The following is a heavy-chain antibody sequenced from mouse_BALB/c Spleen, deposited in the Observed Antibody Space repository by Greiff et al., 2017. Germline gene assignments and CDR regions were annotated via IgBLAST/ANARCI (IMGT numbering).Heavy chain of an antibody. CDR3: ARRGLTWKAWFAY. D-gene: IGHD4-1*01. Sequence: EVMLVESGGGLVQPGGSRKLSCAASGFTFSSFGMHWVRQAPEKGLEWVAYISSGSSTIYYADTVKGRFTISRDNPKNTLFLQMTSLRSEDTAMYYCARRGLTWKAWFAYWGQGTLVTVSA. J-gene: IGHJ3*01. CDR2: ISSGSSTI. V-gene: IGHV5-17*02. CDR1: GFTFSSFG.